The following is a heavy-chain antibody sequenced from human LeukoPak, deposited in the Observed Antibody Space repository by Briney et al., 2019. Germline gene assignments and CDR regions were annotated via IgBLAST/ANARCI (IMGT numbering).Heavy chain of an antibody. J-gene: IGHJ4*02. V-gene: IGHV7-4-1*02. Sequence: ASVKVSCKASGYTFTTYAMNWVRQAPGQGLEWMGWINTNSGNPTYAQGFTGRFVFSLDTSVSTAYLQISSLKAEDTAVYYCARAPLLLWFGELFSIDYWGQGTLVTVSS. CDR1: GYTFTTYA. D-gene: IGHD3-10*01. CDR2: INTNSGNP. CDR3: ARAPLLLWFGELFSIDY.